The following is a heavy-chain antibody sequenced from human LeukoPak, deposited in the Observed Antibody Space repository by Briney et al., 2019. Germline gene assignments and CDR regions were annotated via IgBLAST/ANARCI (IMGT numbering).Heavy chain of an antibody. CDR1: GGSFSGYY. J-gene: IGHJ3*02. D-gene: IGHD1-26*01. CDR2: INHSGST. Sequence: PSETLSLTCAVYGGSFSGYYWSWIRQPPGKGLEWIGEINHSGSTNYNPSLKSRVTISVDTSKNQFSLKLSSVTAADTAVHYCARPDSGSYGTSEAFDIWGQGTMVTVSS. V-gene: IGHV4-34*01. CDR3: ARPDSGSYGTSEAFDI.